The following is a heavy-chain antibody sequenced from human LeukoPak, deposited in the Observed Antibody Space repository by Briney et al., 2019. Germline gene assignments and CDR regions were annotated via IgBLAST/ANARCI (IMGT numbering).Heavy chain of an antibody. CDR1: GFTLSNYA. J-gene: IGHJ4*02. D-gene: IGHD6-13*01. CDR2: LSGSGGNT. CDR3: AKYTSSWYEDY. Sequence: GGSLRLSCAVSGFTLSNYAMSWVRQAPGKGLEWVSTLSGSGGNTYYADSVKGRFTTSRDNSKNTLYLQMNSLRAEDTAVYYCAKYTSSWYEDYWGQGTLVTVSS. V-gene: IGHV3-23*01.